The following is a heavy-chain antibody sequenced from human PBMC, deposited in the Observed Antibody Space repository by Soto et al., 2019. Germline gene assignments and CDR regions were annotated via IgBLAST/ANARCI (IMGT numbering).Heavy chain of an antibody. CDR1: GFTFSSYS. V-gene: IGHV3-21*01. CDR2: ISSSSSYI. J-gene: IGHJ3*02. D-gene: IGHD4-17*01. CDR3: ARGDYGDYEDAFDI. Sequence: GSLRLSCAASGFTFSSYSTNWVRQAPGKGLEWVSSISSSSSYIYYADSVKGRFTISRDNAKNSLYLQMNSLRAEDTAVYYCARGDYGDYEDAFDIWGQGTMVTVSS.